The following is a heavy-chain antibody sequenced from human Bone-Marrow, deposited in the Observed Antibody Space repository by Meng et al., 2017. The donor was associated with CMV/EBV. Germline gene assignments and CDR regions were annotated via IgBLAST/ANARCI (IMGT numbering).Heavy chain of an antibody. J-gene: IGHJ3*01. CDR3: AGRAPYGRALDV. CDR2: IIPYLDEP. D-gene: IGHD3-10*01. V-gene: IGHV1-69*10. CDR1: GGTFSSYT. Sequence: SVKVSCKASGGTFSSYTISWVRQAPGQGLEWMGGIIPYLDEPNYAQTFQGRVTITSDRSTAAYMELSSLRSEDTAVYFCAGRAPYGRALDVWGQGTLVTVSS.